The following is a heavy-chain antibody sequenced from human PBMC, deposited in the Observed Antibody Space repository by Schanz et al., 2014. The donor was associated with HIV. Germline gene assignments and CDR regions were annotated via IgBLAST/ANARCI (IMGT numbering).Heavy chain of an antibody. CDR1: GFIFSDHF. J-gene: IGHJ6*02. Sequence: EVQVVESGGGLVQPGGSLRLSCTTSGFIFSDHFMGWVRQAPGKGLEWVSGIGGSRGGTYYADSVKGRFTISRDNSKNTMFLQMNSLRVEDTAIYYCAKIRGTRGAYDGMDVWGQGTTVTVSS. CDR3: AKIRGTRGAYDGMDV. V-gene: IGHV3-23*04. CDR2: IGGSRGGT. D-gene: IGHD3-10*01.